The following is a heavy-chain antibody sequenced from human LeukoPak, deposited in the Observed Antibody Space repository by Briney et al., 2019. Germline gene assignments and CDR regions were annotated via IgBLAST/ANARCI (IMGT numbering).Heavy chain of an antibody. J-gene: IGHJ6*03. D-gene: IGHD6-6*01. CDR1: GFTLSSYA. CDR2: ISGTGGST. CDR3: AKIESSSSDTYYYYYMDV. Sequence: GGSLRLSCAASGFTLSSYAMTWVRQAPGKRLEWVSGISGTGGSTYYADSVKGRFTISRDNSKNTLYLQMNSLRAEDTAVYYCAKIESSSSDTYYYYYMDVWGKGTTVTVSS. V-gene: IGHV3-23*01.